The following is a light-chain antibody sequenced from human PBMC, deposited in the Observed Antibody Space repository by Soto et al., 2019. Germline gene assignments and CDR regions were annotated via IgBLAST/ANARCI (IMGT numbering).Light chain of an antibody. V-gene: IGKV1-39*01. CDR2: RTS. CDR3: QQSSTTPLT. CDR1: QSITTF. J-gene: IGKJ4*01. Sequence: DIQMTQSPSSLSASVGDTVTITCRASQSITTFLNWYKHQPGKAPKLLIYRTSTLKPWVPSRFSGSGSGTDFTLTISNLQPEDFATYYCQQSSTTPLTFGGGTKVEIK.